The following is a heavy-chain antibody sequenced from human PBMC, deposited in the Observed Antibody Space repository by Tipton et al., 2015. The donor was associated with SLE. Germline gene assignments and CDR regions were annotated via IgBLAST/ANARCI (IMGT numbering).Heavy chain of an antibody. D-gene: IGHD3-16*02. CDR3: AREGITFGEVIAREDY. V-gene: IGHV4-4*07. Sequence: TLSLTCTVSAVSLNNYYWSWIRQPAGKGLEWIGRIYTSGSTNYNPSLMSRVTMSVDTSKNQFSLKLSSETAADTAVYYCAREGITFGEVIAREDYWGPGTLVTVSS. J-gene: IGHJ4*02. CDR1: AVSLNNYY. CDR2: IYTSGST.